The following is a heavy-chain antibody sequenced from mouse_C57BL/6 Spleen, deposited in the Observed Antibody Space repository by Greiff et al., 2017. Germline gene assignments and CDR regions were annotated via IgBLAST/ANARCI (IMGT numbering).Heavy chain of an antibody. CDR1: GYSFTGYY. CDR3: AGGDYDGCCDV. D-gene: IGHD2-4*01. J-gene: IGHJ1*03. Sequence: VQLKQSGPELVKPGASVKISCKASGYSFTGYYMHWVKQSHGNILDWIGYIYPYNGVSCYNQNFKGKATLTVDKSSSTAYMELRSLPSEDSAVYYCAGGDYDGCCDVWGTGTTVTVSS. V-gene: IGHV1-31*01. CDR2: IYPYNGVS.